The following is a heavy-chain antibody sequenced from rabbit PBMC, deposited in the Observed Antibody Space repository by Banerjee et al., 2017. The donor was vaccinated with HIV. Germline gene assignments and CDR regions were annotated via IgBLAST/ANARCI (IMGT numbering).Heavy chain of an antibody. CDR1: GFSFSSNYY. V-gene: IGHV1S45*01. D-gene: IGHD4-2*01. CDR2: IYTGDGGT. Sequence: QEQLVESGGGLFQPGGSLALTCKASGFSFSSNYYMCWVRQAPGKGLEWIGCIYTGDGGTWYASWAKGRFTISKTSSTTVTLQMTSLTVADTATYFCARESPGTRAHNLWGPGTLVTVS. CDR3: ARESPGTRAHNL. J-gene: IGHJ4*01.